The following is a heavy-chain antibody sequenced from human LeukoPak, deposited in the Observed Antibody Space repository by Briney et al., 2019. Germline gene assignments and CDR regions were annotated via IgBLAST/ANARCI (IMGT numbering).Heavy chain of an antibody. V-gene: IGHV3-74*01. CDR1: GVTFTDYW. J-gene: IGHJ4*02. D-gene: IGHD3-10*01. CDR3: TRETVSPGFGSGSYLFDY. Sequence: RGSLSLSCAVSGVTFTDYWIHWGRGAPGEGVGGVSGINIDVGGTNSAESSKGRFTISRDNARNRPLWQMNSRRAEDRAGYYFTRETVSPGFGSGSYLFDYWGQGTLVTVSS. CDR2: INIDVGGT.